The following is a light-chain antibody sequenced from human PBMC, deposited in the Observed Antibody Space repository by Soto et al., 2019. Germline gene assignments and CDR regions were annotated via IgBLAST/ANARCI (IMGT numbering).Light chain of an antibody. CDR3: QQYNSWPIT. J-gene: IGKJ5*01. CDR1: QSVATN. CDR2: GAS. Sequence: VLTQSPAPLSMFPWETPPPPCRASQSVATNLAWYQQRPGQAPRLLIYGASKRAIGLPARFSGSGSGTEFTLTISSLQSEDFAVYYCQQYNSWPITFGQGRRPEI. V-gene: IGKV3-15*01.